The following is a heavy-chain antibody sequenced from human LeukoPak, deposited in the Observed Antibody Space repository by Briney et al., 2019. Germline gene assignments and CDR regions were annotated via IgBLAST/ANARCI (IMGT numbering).Heavy chain of an antibody. CDR2: INPNSGGT. CDR1: GHTFTGYY. V-gene: IGHV1-2*06. J-gene: IGHJ4*02. Sequence: ASVKVSCKASGHTFTGYYMHWVRQAPGQGREWMGRINPNSGGTNYAQKFQGRATMTRDTSISTAYMELSRLRSDDTAVYYCARLFSSYVDYWGQGTLVTVSS. D-gene: IGHD6-6*01. CDR3: ARLFSSYVDY.